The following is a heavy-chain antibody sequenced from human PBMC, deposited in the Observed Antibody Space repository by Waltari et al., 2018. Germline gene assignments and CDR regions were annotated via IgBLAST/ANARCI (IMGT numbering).Heavy chain of an antibody. CDR1: GGTFSSYA. CDR2: IIPIFGTA. CDR3: ARQPSRAARRPYYGMDV. J-gene: IGHJ6*02. D-gene: IGHD6-6*01. V-gene: IGHV1-69*08. Sequence: QVQLVQSGAEVKKPGSSVKVSCKASGGTFSSYAISWVRQAPGQGLEWMGRIIPIFGTANYAQKVQGRVTITADKSTSTAYMELSSLRSEDTAVYYCARQPSRAARRPYYGMDVWGQGTTVTVSS.